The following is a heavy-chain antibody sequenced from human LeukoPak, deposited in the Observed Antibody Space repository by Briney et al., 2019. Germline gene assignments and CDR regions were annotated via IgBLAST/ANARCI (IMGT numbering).Heavy chain of an antibody. CDR2: IYHSGST. V-gene: IGHV4-30-2*01. CDR1: GGSISSGGYY. D-gene: IGHD1-26*01. CDR3: ARETTIVGAFNWFDP. Sequence: SETLSLTCTVSGGSISSGGYYWGWIRQPPGKGLEWIGYIYHSGSTYYNPSLKSRVTISVDRSKNQFSLKLSSVTAADTAVYYCARETTIVGAFNWFDPWGQGTLVTVSS. J-gene: IGHJ5*02.